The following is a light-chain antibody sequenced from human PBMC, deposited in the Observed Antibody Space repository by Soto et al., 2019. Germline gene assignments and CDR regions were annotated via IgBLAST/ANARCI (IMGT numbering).Light chain of an antibody. CDR1: QIISKSN. CDR3: QQYGSPRGT. V-gene: IGKV3-20*01. Sequence: EIVLTQSPGTLSLSPGEGAALSCRASQIISKSNLAWYQQKPGQAPRLLVYAASSRATGIPARFSGSGSGTDFTLTISRLEPEDFAIYYCQQYGSPRGTFGQGTRGDIK. J-gene: IGKJ1*01. CDR2: AAS.